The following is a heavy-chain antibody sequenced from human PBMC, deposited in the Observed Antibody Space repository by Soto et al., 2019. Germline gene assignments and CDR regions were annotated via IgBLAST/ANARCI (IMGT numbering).Heavy chain of an antibody. CDR2: INHSGST. Sequence: QLQLQESGPGLVKPWETLSLTCRVSDGSMNSDSSYWGWIRQPPGKGLERIGVINHSGSTYHNLSLKGRVTLSVDASRNQFSLKLTYMNAADTAVYYCARLGGYVSVGYYYLWDSWGQGTLVTVSS. CDR3: ARLGGYVSVGYYYLWDS. V-gene: IGHV4-39*01. J-gene: IGHJ4*02. CDR1: DGSMNSDSSY. D-gene: IGHD3-22*01.